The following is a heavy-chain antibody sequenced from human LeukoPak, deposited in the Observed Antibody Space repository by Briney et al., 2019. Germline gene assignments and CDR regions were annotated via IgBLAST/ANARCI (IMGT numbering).Heavy chain of an antibody. CDR1: GGSIGSSSYY. V-gene: IGHV4-61*05. Sequence: SETLSLTCNVSGGSIGSSSYYWSWIRQPPGKGLEWIGYIYTSGSTNYNPSLKSRVTISVDTSKNQFSLKLSSVTAADTAVYYCALYCSSTSCYPPDAFDIWGQGTMVTVPS. J-gene: IGHJ3*02. D-gene: IGHD2-2*01. CDR3: ALYCSSTSCYPPDAFDI. CDR2: IYTSGST.